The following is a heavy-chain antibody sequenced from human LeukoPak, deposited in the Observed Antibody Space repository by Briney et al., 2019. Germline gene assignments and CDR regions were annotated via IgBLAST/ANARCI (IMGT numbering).Heavy chain of an antibody. CDR1: GFSFSGCS. D-gene: IGHD4-23*01. CDR3: ARLLGMVTTFDY. J-gene: IGHJ4*02. V-gene: IGHV3-7*01. Sequence: GGSLTVSCAASGFSFSGCSLSWVRQAPGKGLEWVATITEDVSKKYYDDSVKGRFTISRDNAKNSLYLEMSSLRAEDTAVYYCARLLGMVTTFDYWGQGTLVTVSS. CDR2: ITEDVSKK.